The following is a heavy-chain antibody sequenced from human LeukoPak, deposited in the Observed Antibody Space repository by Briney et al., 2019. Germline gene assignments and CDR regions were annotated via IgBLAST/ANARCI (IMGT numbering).Heavy chain of an antibody. Sequence: SQTLSLTCAISGDSVSSKSAAWNWIRQSPSRGLEWLGRTYYRSNWYDDYAVSVKGRITISPDTSKNQFSLQLNSVTPEDTAVYYCSPTEAVAGIFDYWGQGTLVTVSS. V-gene: IGHV6-1*01. CDR1: GDSVSSKSAA. CDR2: TYYRSNWYD. J-gene: IGHJ4*02. CDR3: SPTEAVAGIFDY. D-gene: IGHD6-19*01.